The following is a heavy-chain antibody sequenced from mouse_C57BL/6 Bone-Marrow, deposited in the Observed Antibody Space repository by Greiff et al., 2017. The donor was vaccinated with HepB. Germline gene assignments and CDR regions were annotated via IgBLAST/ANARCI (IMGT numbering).Heavy chain of an antibody. CDR2: ISYDGSN. J-gene: IGHJ4*01. Sequence: EVHLVESGPGLVKPSQSLSLTCSVTGYSITSGYYWNWIRQFPGNKLEWMGYISYDGSNNYNPSLKNRISITRDTSKNQFFLKLNSVTTEDTATYYCARTYYYGSSLYYYAMDYWGQGTSVTVAS. D-gene: IGHD1-1*01. CDR1: GYSITSGYY. CDR3: ARTYYYGSSLYYYAMDY. V-gene: IGHV3-6*01.